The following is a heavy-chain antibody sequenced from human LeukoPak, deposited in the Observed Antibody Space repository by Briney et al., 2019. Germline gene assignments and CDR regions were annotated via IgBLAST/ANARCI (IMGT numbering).Heavy chain of an antibody. CDR1: GGTFSSYA. V-gene: IGHV1-69*01. D-gene: IGHD6-19*01. CDR2: IIPIFGTA. Sequence: SVKVSCKASGGTFSSYAISWVRQAPGQGLEWMGGIIPIFGTANYAQKFQGRVTITADESTSTAYMELSSLRSEDTAVYYCARSRGAGPGAYFDYWGQGTLVTVTS. CDR3: ARSRGAGPGAYFDY. J-gene: IGHJ4*02.